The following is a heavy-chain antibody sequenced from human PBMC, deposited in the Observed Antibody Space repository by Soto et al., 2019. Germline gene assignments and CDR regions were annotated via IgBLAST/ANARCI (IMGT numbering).Heavy chain of an antibody. CDR3: AHRTTTVTWWVDP. Sequence: QITLKESGPTLVKPTQTLTLTCTFSGFSLTTSGLGVGWIRQPPGKALEGIALIYCDDDKRYSPSLKIRLTITKDTSKNQVVLTMTNMDPADTATYFCAHRTTTVTWWVDPWGQGTLVTVSS. V-gene: IGHV2-5*02. D-gene: IGHD4-17*01. CDR2: IYCDDDK. J-gene: IGHJ5*02. CDR1: GFSLTTSGLG.